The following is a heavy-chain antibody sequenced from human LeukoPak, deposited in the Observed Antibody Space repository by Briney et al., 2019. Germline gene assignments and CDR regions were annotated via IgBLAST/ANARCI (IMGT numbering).Heavy chain of an antibody. V-gene: IGHV4-59*08. J-gene: IGHJ4*02. CDR2: ISYSGST. D-gene: IGHD3-22*01. Sequence: SETLSLTCTVSGGSISSSYWSWIRQPPGKGLEWIGYISYSGSTSYNPSLKSRVTISVDTSKNQFSLNLSSVTAADTAVYYCARHAQYYYDSSGYYVDYWGQGTLVTVSS. CDR1: GGSISSSY. CDR3: ARHAQYYYDSSGYYVDY.